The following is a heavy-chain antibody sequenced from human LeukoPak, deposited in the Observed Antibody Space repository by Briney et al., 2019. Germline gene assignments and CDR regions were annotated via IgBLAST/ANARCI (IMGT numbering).Heavy chain of an antibody. CDR3: ARDGGVGY. Sequence: PGGSLRLSCAASGFSFTNYAMGWVRQAPARGPEWVSSISSSSSYIYYADSVKGRFTISRDNAKNSLYLQMNSLRAEDTAVYYCARDGGVGYWGQGTLVTVSS. CDR1: GFSFTNYA. V-gene: IGHV3-21*04. J-gene: IGHJ4*02. CDR2: ISSSSSYI. D-gene: IGHD3-16*01.